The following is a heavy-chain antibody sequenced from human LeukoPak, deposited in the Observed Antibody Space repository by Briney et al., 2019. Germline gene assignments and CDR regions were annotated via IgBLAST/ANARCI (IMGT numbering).Heavy chain of an antibody. CDR2: ISPHTYAT. D-gene: IGHD2-8*01. J-gene: IGHJ4*02. CDR3: GRGQSMYY. V-gene: IGHV1-18*01. CDR1: AYTFNNFV. Sequence: ASVTVSFKSSAYTFNNFVISWVRQAPGQGLEWVGWISPHTYATRYAEKVQGRVSMTTDTSTTTVYMELRSLTSNDTAVYFCGRGQSMYYWGQGTPVTVSS.